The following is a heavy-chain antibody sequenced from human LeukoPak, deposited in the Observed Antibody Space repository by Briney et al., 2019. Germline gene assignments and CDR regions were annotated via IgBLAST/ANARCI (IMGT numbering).Heavy chain of an antibody. Sequence: GGSLRLSCAASGFTFSSNYMSWVRQAPGRGLEWVSVIYSGGSTYYADPVKGRFTISRDNSKNTLYLQMNSLRAEDTAVYYCASVGASYDFWSGYYGDYYGMDVWGQGTTVTVSS. V-gene: IGHV3-66*01. CDR1: GFTFSSNY. J-gene: IGHJ6*02. D-gene: IGHD3-3*01. CDR2: IYSGGST. CDR3: ASVGASYDFWSGYYGDYYGMDV.